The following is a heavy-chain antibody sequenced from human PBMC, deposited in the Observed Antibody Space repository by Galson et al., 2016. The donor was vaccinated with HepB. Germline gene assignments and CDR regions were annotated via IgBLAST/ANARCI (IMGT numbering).Heavy chain of an antibody. CDR3: ARGIGSGSYLSWFDP. CDR2: IRTNNGKA. V-gene: IGHV1-18*01. CDR1: GYTFTSYG. Sequence: SEKVSCKASGYTFTSYGITWVRQAPGQGLEWMGWIRTNNGKADYAQNFQGRVTMTTDTSTRTVYMELRRLRSDDTAVYYCARGIGSGSYLSWFDPWGQGSLVTVYS. D-gene: IGHD1-26*01. J-gene: IGHJ5*02.